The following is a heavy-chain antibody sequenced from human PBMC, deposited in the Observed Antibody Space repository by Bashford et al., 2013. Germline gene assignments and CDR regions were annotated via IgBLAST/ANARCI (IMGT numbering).Heavy chain of an antibody. D-gene: IGHD5-18*01. Sequence: ASVKVSCKASGYTFTDYYMHWVRQTPGQGLEWMGIINPSGGSTTYSHKFQGRVTMTSDTSTSTVYMELSSLRYDDTAVYYCGRDLGRTAMFGTRDDYWGQGTLVTVSS. CDR2: INPSGGST. J-gene: IGHJ4*02. CDR1: GYTFTDYY. V-gene: IGHV1-46*01. CDR3: GRDLGRTAMFGTRDDY.